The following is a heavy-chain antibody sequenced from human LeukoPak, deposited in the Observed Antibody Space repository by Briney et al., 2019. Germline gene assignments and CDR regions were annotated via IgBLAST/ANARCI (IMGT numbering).Heavy chain of an antibody. V-gene: IGHV3-23*01. CDR3: ARVLRYDNSGHDSFDI. Sequence: GGSLRLSCAASGFTFSSYAMSWVRQAPGKGLEWVSAISGGGGTTYYADSVKGRFTISRDNAKNSLYLQMNSLRAEDTAVYYCARVLRYDNSGHDSFDIWGQGTMVTVSS. CDR2: ISGGGGTT. CDR1: GFTFSSYA. J-gene: IGHJ3*02. D-gene: IGHD3-22*01.